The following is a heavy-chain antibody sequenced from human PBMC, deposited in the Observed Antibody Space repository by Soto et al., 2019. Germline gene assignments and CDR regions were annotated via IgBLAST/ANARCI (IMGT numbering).Heavy chain of an antibody. J-gene: IGHJ4*02. CDR2: IYYGGTT. CDR3: VRLSVDVPE. V-gene: IGHV4-59*01. CDR1: GGSITYY. D-gene: IGHD5-12*01. Sequence: QVQLQESGPGLVMPSETLSLTCTVSGGSITYYWSWMRQPPGKTMEWIGYIYYGGTTLYNPSLESRVTISVDTSKNKVSLKLTSVTAADTAVYYCVRLSVDVPEWGQGTLITVSS.